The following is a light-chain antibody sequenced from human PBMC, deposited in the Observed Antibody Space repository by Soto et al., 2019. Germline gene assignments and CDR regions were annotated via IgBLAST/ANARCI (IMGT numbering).Light chain of an antibody. J-gene: IGKJ2*01. CDR2: DTS. CDR3: QQYDNWYT. CDR1: QTVSSR. Sequence: EIVLTQSPATLSSSPGERATLSCRASQTVSSRLAWYQHKPGQAPRLLIYDTSNRATGIPARFSGSGSGTDFTLTISSLEPEDFAVYYCQQYDNWYTFGQGTKLEIK. V-gene: IGKV3-11*01.